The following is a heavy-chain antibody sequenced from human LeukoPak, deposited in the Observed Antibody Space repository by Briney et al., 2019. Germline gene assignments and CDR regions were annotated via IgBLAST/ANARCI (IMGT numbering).Heavy chain of an antibody. J-gene: IGHJ4*02. CDR3: ARLFRGAAAILYFDY. D-gene: IGHD2-2*01. V-gene: IGHV4-39*01. CDR2: IYYSGST. CDR1: GGSISSSSYY. Sequence: SETLSLTCTVSGGSISSSSYYWGWIRQPPGKGLEWIGSIYYSGSTYYNPSLKSRVTISVDTSKNQFSLKLSSVTAADTAVYYCARLFRGAAAILYFDYWGRGTLVTVSS.